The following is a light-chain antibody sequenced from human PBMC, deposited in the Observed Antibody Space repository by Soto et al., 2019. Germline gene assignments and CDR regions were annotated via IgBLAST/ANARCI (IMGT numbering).Light chain of an antibody. CDR3: CSYAGSFTWV. J-gene: IGLJ3*02. CDR1: SSDVGTYNL. Sequence: QSALTQPASVSGSPGQSITISCTGASSDVGTYNLVSWYQQHPGKAPTVMIYEVSKRPSGVSNCFSGSKSGNTASLTISGLQAEDEADYYCCSYAGSFTWVFGGGTKLTVL. CDR2: EVS. V-gene: IGLV2-23*02.